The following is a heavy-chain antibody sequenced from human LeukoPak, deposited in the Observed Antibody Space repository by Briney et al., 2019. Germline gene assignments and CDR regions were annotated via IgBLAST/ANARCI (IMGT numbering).Heavy chain of an antibody. CDR1: GYTFSRSD. CDR2: ISGYNGNT. CDR3: ARDRSCSSTSCYFDP. Sequence: GASVKVSCKASGYTFSRSDISWVRQAPGQGLEWMGWISGYNGNTNYAQKFQGRVTMTTDTSTNTAYMELRNLRSDDTAVYYCARDRSCSSTSCYFDPWGQGTLVTVSS. J-gene: IGHJ5*02. V-gene: IGHV1-18*01. D-gene: IGHD2-2*01.